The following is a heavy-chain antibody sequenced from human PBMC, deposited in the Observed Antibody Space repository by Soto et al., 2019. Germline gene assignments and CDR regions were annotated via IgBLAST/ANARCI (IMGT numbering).Heavy chain of an antibody. CDR1: GYSFTSYW. V-gene: IGHV5-10-1*01. CDR3: ARLNCSSTSCYGYYYYGMDV. J-gene: IGHJ6*02. CDR2: IDPSDSYT. D-gene: IGHD2-2*01. Sequence: PGESLKISCKGSGYSFTSYWISWVRQMPGKGLEWMGRIDPSDSYTNYSPSFQGHVTISADKSISTAYLQWSSLKASDTAMYYCARLNCSSTSCYGYYYYGMDVWGQGTTVTVSS.